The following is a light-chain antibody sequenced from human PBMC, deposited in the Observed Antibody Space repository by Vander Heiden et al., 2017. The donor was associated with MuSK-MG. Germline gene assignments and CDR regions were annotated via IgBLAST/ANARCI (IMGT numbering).Light chain of an antibody. Sequence: EIVLTQSPGTLSLSPGERATLSCRASQSVANSYLAWYQQKPGQAPRLLIYGASTRATGIPDRFSGSGSETDFTLTISRLEPEDFAVYYCHQDASSLSFGGGTKVEIK. CDR2: GAS. V-gene: IGKV3-20*01. J-gene: IGKJ4*01. CDR1: QSVANSY. CDR3: HQDASSLS.